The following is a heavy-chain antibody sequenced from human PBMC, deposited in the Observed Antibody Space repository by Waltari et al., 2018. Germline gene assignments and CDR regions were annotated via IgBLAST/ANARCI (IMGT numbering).Heavy chain of an antibody. CDR2: IIPIFGTA. CDR3: ASGAAATPRYYYGMDV. CDR1: GGTFSSYA. D-gene: IGHD2-2*01. J-gene: IGHJ6*02. V-gene: IGHV1-69*01. Sequence: QVQLVQSGAEVKKPGSSVKVSCKTSGGTFSSYAISWLRQAPGQGLEWMGGIIPIFGTANYAQKGQGRVTITAEESTSTAYMELSSLRSEDTAVYYCASGAAATPRYYYGMDVWGQGTTVTVSS.